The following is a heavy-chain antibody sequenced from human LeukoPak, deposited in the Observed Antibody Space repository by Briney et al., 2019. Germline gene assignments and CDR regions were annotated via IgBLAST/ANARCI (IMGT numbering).Heavy chain of an antibody. CDR3: ARDPFPTVTVYYYYYMDV. CDR1: GYTFTGYY. D-gene: IGHD4-17*01. Sequence: GASVKVSCKASGYTFTGYYMHWVRQAPGQGLEWMGRINPNSGGTNYAQKFQGRVTMTGDTSISTAYMELSRLRSDDTAVYYCARDPFPTVTVYYYYYMDVWGKGTTVTVSS. J-gene: IGHJ6*03. CDR2: INPNSGGT. V-gene: IGHV1-2*06.